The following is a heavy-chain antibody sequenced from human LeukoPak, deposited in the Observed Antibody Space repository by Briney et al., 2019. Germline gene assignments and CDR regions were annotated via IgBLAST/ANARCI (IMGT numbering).Heavy chain of an antibody. J-gene: IGHJ4*02. CDR3: AREDSWSGYDY. Sequence: PGGSLRLSCAASGFTFSSYWMHWVRQAPGKGLEWVSSISSSSSYTYYADSVKGRFTISRDNAKNSLYLQTSSLRAEDTAVYYCAREDSWSGYDYWGQGTLVTVSS. D-gene: IGHD3-3*01. CDR1: GFTFSSYW. V-gene: IGHV3-21*01. CDR2: ISSSSSYT.